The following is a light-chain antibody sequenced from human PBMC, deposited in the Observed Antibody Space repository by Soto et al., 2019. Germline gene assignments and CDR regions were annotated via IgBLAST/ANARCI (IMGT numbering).Light chain of an antibody. J-gene: IGKJ1*01. CDR2: GAS. CDR1: QSVSSNY. Sequence: EVVLTQSPGTLPLSPGERATLSCRASQSVSSNYLACYQQKPGQAPRLLIYGASSRATGVPDRFSGSGSGTDFTLTISRLEAEDVAVYYCQQYGGTPGTFGEGTKVDIK. V-gene: IGKV3-20*01. CDR3: QQYGGTPGT.